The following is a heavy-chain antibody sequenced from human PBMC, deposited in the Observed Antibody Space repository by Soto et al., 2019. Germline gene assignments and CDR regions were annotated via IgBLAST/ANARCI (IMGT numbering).Heavy chain of an antibody. Sequence: QVQLVQSGAEVKKPGASVKVSCKASGYTFTSYYMHWVRQAPGQGLEWMGIIKPSGGSTSYAQKFQGRLTMTRDTSTSTVYMELSSLRSEDTAVYYCASSSPGSRTLMDIWGQGTMVTVSS. J-gene: IGHJ3*02. V-gene: IGHV1-46*03. CDR1: GYTFTSYY. CDR2: IKPSGGST. CDR3: ASSSPGSRTLMDI. D-gene: IGHD6-13*01.